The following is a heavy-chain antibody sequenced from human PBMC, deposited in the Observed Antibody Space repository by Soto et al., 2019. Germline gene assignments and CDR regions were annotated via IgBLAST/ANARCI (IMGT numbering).Heavy chain of an antibody. D-gene: IGHD3-10*01. J-gene: IGHJ4*02. CDR3: ARRSYFDY. CDR2: ISTTSNTI. V-gene: IGHV3-11*01. CDR1: SFPFSYYS. Sequence: PGGTLSLTGASGSFPFSYYSMCWFRQAPGKGLEWVSYISTTSNTIYYADSAKGRFTISRDNAENSLYLQMNSLRAEDTAIYYCARRSYFDYWGQGP.